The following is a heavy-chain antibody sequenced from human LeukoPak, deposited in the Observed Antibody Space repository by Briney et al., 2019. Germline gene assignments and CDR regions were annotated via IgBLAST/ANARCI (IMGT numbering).Heavy chain of an antibody. CDR1: GFSFSSYA. J-gene: IGHJ4*02. D-gene: IGHD3-16*02. Sequence: GGSLRLSCAASGFSFSSYAMSWVRQAPGKGLEWVSVISDSGSSTYYADSVKGRFTISRDNSKNTLYVQMNSLRAEDTAVYYCAKDLHLGELSFDYWGQGTLVTVSP. V-gene: IGHV3-23*01. CDR3: AKDLHLGELSFDY. CDR2: ISDSGSST.